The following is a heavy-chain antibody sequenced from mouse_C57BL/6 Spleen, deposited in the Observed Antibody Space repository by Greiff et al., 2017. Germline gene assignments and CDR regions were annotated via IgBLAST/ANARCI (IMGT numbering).Heavy chain of an antibody. D-gene: IGHD1-1*01. J-gene: IGHJ3*01. CDR1: GYTFTSYW. CDR2: IYPSDSET. CDR3: ASEGLRYQFAY. Sequence: QVQLQQPGAELVRPGSSVKLSCKASGYTFTSYWMDWVKQRPGQGLEWIGNIYPSDSETHYNQKFKDKATLTVDKSSSTAYMQLISLTSGDSAVFYCASEGLRYQFAYWGQGTLVTVSA. V-gene: IGHV1-61*01.